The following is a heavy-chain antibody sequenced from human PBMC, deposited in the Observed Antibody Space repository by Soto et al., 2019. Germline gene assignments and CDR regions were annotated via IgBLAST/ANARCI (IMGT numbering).Heavy chain of an antibody. V-gene: IGHV4-34*01. Sequence: ETLSLTCSVYGGSFSGYYWSWIRQPPGKGLEWIGEINHSGSTNYNPSLKSRVTISVDTSKNQFSLKLSSVTAADTAVYYCARAGSGYYYPSYWGQGTLVTVYS. J-gene: IGHJ4*02. CDR1: GGSFSGYY. CDR3: ARAGSGYYYPSY. CDR2: INHSGST. D-gene: IGHD3-22*01.